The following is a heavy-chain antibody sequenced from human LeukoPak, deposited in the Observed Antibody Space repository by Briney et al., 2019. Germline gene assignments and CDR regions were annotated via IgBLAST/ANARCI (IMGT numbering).Heavy chain of an antibody. CDR2: ISGSGGST. V-gene: IGHV3-23*01. Sequence: GSLRLSCAASGFTFSSYAMSWVRQAPGKGLEWVSAISGSGGSTYYADSVKGRFTISRDNSKNTLYLQMNSLRAEDTAVYYCAKDRSFYSSGWFDAFDIWGQGTMVTVSS. CDR1: GFTFSSYA. J-gene: IGHJ3*02. CDR3: AKDRSFYSSGWFDAFDI. D-gene: IGHD6-19*01.